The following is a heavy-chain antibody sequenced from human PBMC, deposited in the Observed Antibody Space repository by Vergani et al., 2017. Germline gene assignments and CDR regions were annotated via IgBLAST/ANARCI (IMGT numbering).Heavy chain of an antibody. CDR3: ASGYCSSTSCYFDY. CDR2: IYHSGST. V-gene: IGHV4-30-2*01. D-gene: IGHD2-2*03. J-gene: IGHJ4*02. Sequence: QLQLQESGSGLVKPSQTLSLTCAVSGGSICSGGYSWSWIRQPPGKGLEWIGYIYHSGSTYYNPSLKSRVTISVDRSKNQFSLKLSSVTAADTAVYYCASGYCSSTSCYFDYWGQGTLVTVSS. CDR1: GGSICSGGYS.